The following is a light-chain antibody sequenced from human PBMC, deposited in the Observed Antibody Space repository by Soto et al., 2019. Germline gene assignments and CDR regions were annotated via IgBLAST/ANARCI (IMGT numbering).Light chain of an antibody. Sequence: PGERATLSCRASQSLTNGFIAWYQQKPGQAPRLLIYDTSSRATGIPDRFSGSGSGTDFTLTISRLEPEDFAVFFCQQYGTSEIIFGQGTRLEIK. CDR1: QSLTNGF. V-gene: IGKV3-20*01. J-gene: IGKJ5*01. CDR2: DTS. CDR3: QQYGTSEII.